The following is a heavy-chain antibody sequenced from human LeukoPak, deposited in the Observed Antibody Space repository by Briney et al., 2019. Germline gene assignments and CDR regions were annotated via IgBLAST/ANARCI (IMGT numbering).Heavy chain of an antibody. CDR2: IKQDGSEK. CDR3: ARIAAAGYDY. J-gene: IGHJ4*02. V-gene: IGHV3-7*03. D-gene: IGHD6-13*01. Sequence: GGSLRLSCAASGFTFSSYWVSWVRQAPGKGLEWVANIKQDGSEKYYVDSVKGRFTISRDNAKNSLYLEMNSLRAEDTAVYYCARIAAAGYDYWGQGTLVTVSS. CDR1: GFTFSSYW.